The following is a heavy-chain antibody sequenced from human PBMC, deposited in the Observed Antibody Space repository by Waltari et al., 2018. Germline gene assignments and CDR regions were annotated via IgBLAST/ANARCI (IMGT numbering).Heavy chain of an antibody. CDR1: GFPFSPHS. Sequence: EVHLVESGGGLVQPGASLRLSCVSSGFPFSPHSMDWVRQAPGKGLEWVGHIRNKANSYSTEHAASVKGRFTISRDDSKDSLYLQMNSLEIEDTGVYYCVRLAATGSPYFDSWGQGTLVTVSS. CDR2: IRNKANSYST. V-gene: IGHV3-72*01. CDR3: VRLAATGSPYFDS. D-gene: IGHD6-13*01. J-gene: IGHJ4*02.